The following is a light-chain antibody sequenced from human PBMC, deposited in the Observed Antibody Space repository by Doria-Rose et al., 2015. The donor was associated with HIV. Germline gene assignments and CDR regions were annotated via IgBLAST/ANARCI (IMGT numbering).Light chain of an antibody. CDR1: QSFSSTY. V-gene: IGKV3-20*01. CDR3: HQYGTSWT. J-gene: IGKJ1*01. CDR2: DGS. Sequence: DIVLTQSPGTLSLSPGERATLSCRASQSFSSTYLAWYQQKPGQAPSLLIYDGSTRATGIPDRFSASGSGTDFTLTINRLEPEDFAPYYCHQYGTSWTFGQGTEVEI.